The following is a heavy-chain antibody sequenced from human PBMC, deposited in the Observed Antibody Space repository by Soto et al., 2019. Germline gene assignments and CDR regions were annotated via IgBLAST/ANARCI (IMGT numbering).Heavy chain of an antibody. CDR2: THHSRGT. J-gene: IGHJ4*01. CDR1: GDSIIGTHW. D-gene: IGHD6-13*01. CDR3: ARYSAASGTYYFDY. V-gene: IGHV4-4*02. Sequence: SETLSLTCAFSGDSIIGTHWWSWVRRPPGKGLEFIGETHHSRGTNYNPSLRSRVTMSLDKSKNQLSLILYSVTAADTGVYYCARYSAASGTYYFDYWGQGTLVTVSS.